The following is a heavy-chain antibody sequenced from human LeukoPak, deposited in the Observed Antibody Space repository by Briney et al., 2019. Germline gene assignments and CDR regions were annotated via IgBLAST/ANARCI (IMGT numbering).Heavy chain of an antibody. J-gene: IGHJ4*02. V-gene: IGHV3-30*18. D-gene: IGHD5-12*01. Sequence: GGSLRLSCAASGFTFSSYGMHWVRQAPGKGLEWVAVISYDGSNKYYADSVKGRFTISRDNSKNTLYPQMNSLRAEDTAVYYCAKGPYSGYDYTFDYWGQGTLVTVSS. CDR3: AKGPYSGYDYTFDY. CDR2: ISYDGSNK. CDR1: GFTFSSYG.